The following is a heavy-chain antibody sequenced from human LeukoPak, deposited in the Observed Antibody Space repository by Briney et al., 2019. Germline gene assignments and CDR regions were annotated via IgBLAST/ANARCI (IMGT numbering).Heavy chain of an antibody. CDR3: AKKASNYYYHYMDV. V-gene: IGHV3-23*01. CDR1: GFTFSTYG. J-gene: IGHJ6*03. Sequence: QTGGSLRLSCAASGFTFSTYGMSWVRQAPGKGLEWVSGISGSGGSTYYADSVKGRFTISRDNSKNTLYLQMNSLRADDTAVYYCAKKASNYYYHYMDVWGQGTTVTVSS. CDR2: ISGSGGST.